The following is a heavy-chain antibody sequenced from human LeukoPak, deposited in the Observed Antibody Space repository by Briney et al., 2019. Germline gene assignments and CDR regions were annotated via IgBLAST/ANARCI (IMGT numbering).Heavy chain of an antibody. Sequence: SETLSLTCNVSGGSISSNNYYWGWIRQSPGKGLEWIGEINRSGSTNYNPSLKSRVTISVDTSKNQFSLKLSSVTAADTAVYYCARQRRCSSTSCYSSPAYYYYYYMDVWGKGTTVTISS. CDR2: INRSGST. D-gene: IGHD2-2*01. CDR3: ARQRRCSSTSCYSSPAYYYYYYMDV. CDR1: GGSISSNNYY. J-gene: IGHJ6*03. V-gene: IGHV4-39*01.